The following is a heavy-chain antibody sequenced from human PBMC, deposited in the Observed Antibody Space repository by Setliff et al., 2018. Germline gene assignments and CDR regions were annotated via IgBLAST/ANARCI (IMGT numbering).Heavy chain of an antibody. D-gene: IGHD6-19*01. CDR3: ARASSGWYSAYYYYMDV. CDR1: GDSINSRTNY. J-gene: IGHJ6*03. Sequence: SETLSLTCTVSGDSINSRTNYWSWIRQPAGKGPEWIGHIYASWSTNYNPSLKSRVTISLDTSKNQFSLKLSSVTAADTAVYYCARASSGWYSAYYYYMDVWGKGTTVTVS. V-gene: IGHV4-61*09. CDR2: IYASWST.